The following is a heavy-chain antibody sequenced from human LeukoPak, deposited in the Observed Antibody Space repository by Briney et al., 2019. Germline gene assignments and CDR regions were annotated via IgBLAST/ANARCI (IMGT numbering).Heavy chain of an antibody. D-gene: IGHD4-23*01. CDR2: ISAYNGNT. Sequence: ASVKVSCKASGYTFTCYGISWVRQAPGQGLEWMGWISAYNGNTNYAQKLQGRVTMTTDTSTSTAYMELRSLRSDDTAVYYCARGANNSPTRTDFDYGGRGTLVTVSS. V-gene: IGHV1-18*01. CDR3: ARGANNSPTRTDFDY. CDR1: GYTFTCYG. J-gene: IGHJ4*02.